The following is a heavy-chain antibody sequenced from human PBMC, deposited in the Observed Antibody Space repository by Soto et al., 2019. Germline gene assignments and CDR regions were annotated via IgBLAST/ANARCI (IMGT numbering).Heavy chain of an antibody. V-gene: IGHV4-31*03. CDR2: IYYTGDT. J-gene: IGHJ5*02. Sequence: PSETLSLTCTVTGGSIKTGGYCWSWIRQHPGKGLEWIGYIYYTGDTYYNPSLKSRLTISVDMSKSQFSLELRSVTAADTAVYYCAKDPSPQPTTVVTPGWFDPWGQGILVTVSS. CDR1: GGSIKTGGYC. CDR3: AKDPSPQPTTVVTPGWFDP. D-gene: IGHD4-17*01.